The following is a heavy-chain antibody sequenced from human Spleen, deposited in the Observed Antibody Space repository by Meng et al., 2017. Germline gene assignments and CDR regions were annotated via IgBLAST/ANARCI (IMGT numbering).Heavy chain of an antibody. Sequence: SEAALVFSFSTDWMHWVRQAPGRVLLWVWNINSVGTTTTYEDSVKGRFTISRDNAKNTVYLEMSSLRADDTAVYYCAREGKVTLDYWGHGILVTVSS. J-gene: IGHJ4*01. D-gene: IGHD4-23*01. CDR3: AREGKVTLDY. CDR2: INSVGTTT. CDR1: VFSFSTDW. V-gene: IGHV3-74*01.